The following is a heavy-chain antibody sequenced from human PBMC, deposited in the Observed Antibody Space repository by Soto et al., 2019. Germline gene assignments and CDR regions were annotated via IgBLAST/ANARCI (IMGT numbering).Heavy chain of an antibody. J-gene: IGHJ6*02. Sequence: SVKVSCKASGGTFSSYAISWVRQAPGQGLEWMGGIIPIFRTANYAQKFQGRVTITADKSTSTAYMELSSLRSEDTAVYYCARGGAVTSGSHYYYYGMDVWGQGTTVTVSS. CDR3: ARGGAVTSGSHYYYYGMDV. V-gene: IGHV1-69*06. CDR2: IIPIFRTA. D-gene: IGHD4-4*01. CDR1: GGTFSSYA.